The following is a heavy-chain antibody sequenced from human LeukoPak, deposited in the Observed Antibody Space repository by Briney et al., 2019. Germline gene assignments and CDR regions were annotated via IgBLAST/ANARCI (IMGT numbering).Heavy chain of an antibody. D-gene: IGHD6-13*01. Sequence: ASVKVSCKASGGTFSSYAISWVRQAPGQGLEWMGWISVYNGNTNYAQKLQGRVTMTTDTSTSTAYMELRSLRSDDTAMYYCARDNSYTSSWYHSFDYWGQGTLVTVSS. CDR2: ISVYNGNT. V-gene: IGHV1-18*01. CDR1: GGTFSSYA. J-gene: IGHJ4*02. CDR3: ARDNSYTSSWYHSFDY.